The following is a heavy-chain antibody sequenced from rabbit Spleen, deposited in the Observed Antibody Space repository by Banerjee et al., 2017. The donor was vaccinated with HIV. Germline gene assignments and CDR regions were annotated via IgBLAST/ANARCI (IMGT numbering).Heavy chain of an antibody. V-gene: IGHV1S40*01. CDR1: GIDFSGYYY. CDR2: INVATGKP. CDR3: ARDLVGVIGWNFYL. D-gene: IGHD1-1*01. Sequence: QSLEESGGDLVKPGASLTLTCKASGIDFSGYYYLCWVRQAPGKGLEWIACINVATGKPVYATWAKGRFTISRTSSTTVTLRMTSLTAADTATYFCARDLVGVIGWNFYLWGPGTLVTVS. J-gene: IGHJ4*01.